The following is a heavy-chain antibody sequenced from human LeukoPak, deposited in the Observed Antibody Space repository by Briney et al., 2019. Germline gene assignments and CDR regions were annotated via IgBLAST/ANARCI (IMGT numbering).Heavy chain of an antibody. V-gene: IGHV3-23*01. CDR2: ISGGGDNT. Sequence: GGSLRLSCAASGFTFSSYAMSWVRQAPGKGLEWVSTISGGGDNTYFADSVKGRFTISRDSSKNTLYLQMNSLRAEDMAVYYCAKGAYDYIEMGYFDYWGQGTLVTVSS. D-gene: IGHD5-12*01. J-gene: IGHJ4*02. CDR1: GFTFSSYA. CDR3: AKGAYDYIEMGYFDY.